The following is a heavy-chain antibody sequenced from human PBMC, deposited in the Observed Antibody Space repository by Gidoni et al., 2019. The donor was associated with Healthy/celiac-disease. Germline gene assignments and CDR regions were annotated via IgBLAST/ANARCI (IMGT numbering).Heavy chain of an antibody. J-gene: IGHJ4*02. D-gene: IGHD2-15*01. CDR1: GFTFSSYD. Sequence: EVQLVESGGGLLQPGGSLRLSCAASGFTFSSYDRPWVRQATGKGLEWVSAIGTAGDTYYPGSVKGRFTISRENAKNSLYLQMNSLRAGDTAVYYCARKSGSGLYYFDYWGQGTLVTVSS. CDR2: IGTAGDT. CDR3: ARKSGSGLYYFDY. V-gene: IGHV3-13*01.